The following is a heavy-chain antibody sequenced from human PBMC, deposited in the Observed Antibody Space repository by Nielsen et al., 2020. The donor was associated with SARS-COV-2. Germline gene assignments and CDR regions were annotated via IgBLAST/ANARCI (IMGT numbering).Heavy chain of an antibody. J-gene: IGHJ5*02. CDR1: GGSISSSSYY. CDR2: IYYSGNT. Sequence: SETLSLTCTVSGGSISSSSYYWGWIRQPPGKGLEWIGSIYYSGNTYYNPSLKSRVTISVDTSKNQFSLKLSSVTAADTAVYYCARDHSSSWSYPNWWFDPWGQGTLVTVSS. CDR3: ARDHSSSWSYPNWWFDP. D-gene: IGHD6-13*01. V-gene: IGHV4-39*07.